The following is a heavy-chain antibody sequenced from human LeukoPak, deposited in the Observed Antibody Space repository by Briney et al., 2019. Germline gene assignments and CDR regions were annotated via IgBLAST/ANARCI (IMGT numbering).Heavy chain of an antibody. CDR1: GFTFSSYS. Sequence: GGSLRLSCAASGFTFSSYSMNWIRQAPGKGLEWVANIKQDRSEKYYVDSVKGRFTISRDNAKNSLYLQLNSLRAEDTAVYYCARDRRRLLWFGELEGGWFDPWGQGTLVTVSS. J-gene: IGHJ5*02. CDR3: ARDRRRLLWFGELEGGWFDP. CDR2: IKQDRSEK. D-gene: IGHD3-10*01. V-gene: IGHV3-7*01.